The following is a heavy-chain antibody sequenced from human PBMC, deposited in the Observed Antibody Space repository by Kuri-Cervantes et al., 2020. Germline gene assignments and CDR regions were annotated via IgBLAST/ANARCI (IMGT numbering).Heavy chain of an antibody. CDR3: AGFYGGMHAFDI. Sequence: GESLKISCAASGFTFSSYAMHWVRQAPGKGLEWVAVIWYDGSNKYYADSVKGRFTISRGNSKNTLYLQMNSLRAEDTAVYYCAGFYGGMHAFDIWGQGTMVTVSS. CDR2: IWYDGSNK. V-gene: IGHV3-33*08. J-gene: IGHJ3*02. CDR1: GFTFSSYA. D-gene: IGHD4-23*01.